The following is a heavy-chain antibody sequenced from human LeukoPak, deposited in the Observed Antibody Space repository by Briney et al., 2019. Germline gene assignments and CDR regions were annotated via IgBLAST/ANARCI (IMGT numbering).Heavy chain of an antibody. J-gene: IGHJ6*02. CDR1: GGSVSSGSYY. D-gene: IGHD1-26*01. CDR3: ARDRLRRWELPRPQIYYGMDV. Sequence: PSETLSLTCTVSGGSVSSGSYYWSWIRQPPGKGLEWIGYIYYSGSTNYNPSLKSRVTISVDTSKNQFSLKLSSVTAADTAVYYCARDRLRRWELPRPQIYYGMDVWGQGTTVTVSS. CDR2: IYYSGST. V-gene: IGHV4-61*01.